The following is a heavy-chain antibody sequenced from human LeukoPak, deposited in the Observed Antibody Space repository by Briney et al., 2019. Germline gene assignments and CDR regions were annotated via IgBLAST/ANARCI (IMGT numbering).Heavy chain of an antibody. D-gene: IGHD3-10*01. CDR2: IIPILGIA. J-gene: IGHJ4*02. V-gene: IGHV1-69*04. CDR3: ARDYYVSGSYCDY. Sequence: ASVKVSCKASGGTFSSYAISWVRQAPGQGLEWMGRIIPILGIANYAQKFQGRVTITADKSTSTAYMELSSLRSEDTAVYYCARDYYVSGSYCDYWGQGTLVTVSS. CDR1: GGTFSSYA.